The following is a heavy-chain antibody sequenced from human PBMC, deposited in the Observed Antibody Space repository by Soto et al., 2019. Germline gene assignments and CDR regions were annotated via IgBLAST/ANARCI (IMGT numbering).Heavy chain of an antibody. CDR2: IVVGSGNT. CDR3: AALESGIAVAGTALYYYYGMDV. Sequence: GASVKVCCKASGFTFTISAVQWVRQARGQRLEWIGWIVVGSGNTNYAQKFQERVTITRDMSTSTAYMELSSLRSEDTAVYYCAALESGIAVAGTALYYYYGMDVWGQGTTVTVSS. CDR1: GFTFTISA. D-gene: IGHD6-19*01. J-gene: IGHJ6*02. V-gene: IGHV1-58*01.